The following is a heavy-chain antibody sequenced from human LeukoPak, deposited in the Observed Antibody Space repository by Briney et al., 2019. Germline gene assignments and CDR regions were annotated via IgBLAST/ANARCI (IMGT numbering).Heavy chain of an antibody. Sequence: ASVKVSCKASGYTFTGYYMHWVRQAPGQGLEWMGWISAYNGNTNYAQKLQGRVTMTTDTSTSTAYMELRSLRSDDTAVYYCAREREPVVSRCMDYWGQGTLVTVSS. J-gene: IGHJ4*02. V-gene: IGHV1-18*04. CDR2: ISAYNGNT. CDR3: AREREPVVSRCMDY. CDR1: GYTFTGYY. D-gene: IGHD2-8*01.